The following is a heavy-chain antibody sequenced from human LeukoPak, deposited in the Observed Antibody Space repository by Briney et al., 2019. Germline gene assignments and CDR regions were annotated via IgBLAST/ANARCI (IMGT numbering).Heavy chain of an antibody. D-gene: IGHD2-15*01. CDR3: AKDMRRYCSGGSCFDAFDI. CDR2: ISWNSGSI. J-gene: IGHJ3*02. CDR1: GFTFDDYA. Sequence: GGSLRLSCAASGFTFDDYAMHWVRHAPGKGLEWVSGISWNSGSIGYADSVKGRFTISRDNAKNSLYLQMNSLRAEDTALYYCAKDMRRYCSGGSCFDAFDIWGQGTMVTVSS. V-gene: IGHV3-9*01.